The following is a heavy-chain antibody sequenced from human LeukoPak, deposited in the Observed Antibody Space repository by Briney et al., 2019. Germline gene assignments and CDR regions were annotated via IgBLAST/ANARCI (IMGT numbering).Heavy chain of an antibody. V-gene: IGHV3-7*01. D-gene: IGHD2-15*01. CDR1: GFTFSRHW. CDR2: IKEDGREK. Sequence: PGGSLRLSCAASGFTFSRHWMSWVRQAPGKGLEWVANIKEDGREKKYVDSLKDRFTISRDSTKNSVYLQMSGLRVDDTAIYYCARDKEGGSNDHWGQGTLVTVSS. CDR3: ARDKEGGSNDH. J-gene: IGHJ4*02.